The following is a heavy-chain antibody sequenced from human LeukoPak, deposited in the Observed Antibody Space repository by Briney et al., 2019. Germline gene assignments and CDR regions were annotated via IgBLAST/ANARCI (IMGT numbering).Heavy chain of an antibody. Sequence: GGSPRLSCLGPGFNFSYYYMSWIRQAPGKGLEWVSSISGNDYIYYADSVKGRFTISRDNAKNSLSLQMNSLRAEDTAVYYCVRDMDHWGQGTLVTVSS. V-gene: IGHV3-69-1*01. CDR1: GFNFSYYY. J-gene: IGHJ4*02. CDR2: ISGNDYI. CDR3: VRDMDH.